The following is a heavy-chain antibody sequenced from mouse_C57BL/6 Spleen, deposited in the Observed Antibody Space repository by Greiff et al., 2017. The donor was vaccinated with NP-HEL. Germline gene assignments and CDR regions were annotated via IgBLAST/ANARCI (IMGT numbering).Heavy chain of an antibody. D-gene: IGHD1-2*01. V-gene: IGHV1-42*01. CDR2: INPSTGGT. CDR3: ARSQAITTAMDY. CDR1: GYSFTGYY. J-gene: IGHJ4*01. Sequence: EVQLQQSGPELVKPGASVKISCKASGYSFTGYYMNWVKQSPEKSLEWIGEINPSTGGTTYNQKFKAKATLTVDKSSSTAYMQLKSLTSEDSAVYYCARSQAITTAMDYWGQGTSVTVSS.